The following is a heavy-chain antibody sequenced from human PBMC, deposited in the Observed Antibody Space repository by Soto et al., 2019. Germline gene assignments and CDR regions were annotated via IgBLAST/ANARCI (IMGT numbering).Heavy chain of an antibody. V-gene: IGHV1-8*01. CDR1: GYTFTRYD. D-gene: IGHD3-3*01. CDR2: MNPNSGNT. Sequence: ASVKGSWKASGYTFTRYDIKWVRPATGQRLEWMGWMNPNSGNTGYAQKFQGRVTMTRNTSISTAYMELSSLRSEDTAVYYCARVHPYYDFWSGYSPADYWGQGTLVTVSS. J-gene: IGHJ4*02. CDR3: ARVHPYYDFWSGYSPADY.